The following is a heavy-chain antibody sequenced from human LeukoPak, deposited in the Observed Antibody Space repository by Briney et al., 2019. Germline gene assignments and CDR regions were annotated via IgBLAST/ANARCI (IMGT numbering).Heavy chain of an antibody. D-gene: IGHD3-9*01. J-gene: IGHJ4*02. CDR2: ISWNSGSI. V-gene: IGHV3-9*01. CDR1: GFTFDDYA. Sequence: GRSLRLSCAASGFTFDDYAMHWVRQAPGKGLEWVSGISWNSGSIGYADSVKGRFTISRDNAKNSLYLQMNSLRAEDTALYYCAKDSSEGSGYDILTGYYDYWGQGTLVTVSP. CDR3: AKDSSEGSGYDILTGYYDY.